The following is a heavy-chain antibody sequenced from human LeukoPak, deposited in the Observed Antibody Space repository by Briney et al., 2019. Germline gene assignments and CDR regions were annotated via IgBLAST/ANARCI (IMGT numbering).Heavy chain of an antibody. CDR3: ASFSGSYYWYFDY. D-gene: IGHD1-26*01. J-gene: IGHJ4*02. V-gene: IGHV4-59*08. CDR2: IYYSGSA. CDR1: GGSISSSY. Sequence: SETLSLTCSVSGGSISSSYWSWIRQPPGKGLEWIGFIYYSGSATYNPSLKSRVTISEDTSKNQVSLKLNSVTAADTAVYYCASFSGSYYWYFDYWGQGTLVTVSS.